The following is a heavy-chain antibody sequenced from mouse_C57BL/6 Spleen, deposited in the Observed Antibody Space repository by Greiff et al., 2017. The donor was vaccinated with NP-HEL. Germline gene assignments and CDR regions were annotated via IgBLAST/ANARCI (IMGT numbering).Heavy chain of an antibody. J-gene: IGHJ2*01. D-gene: IGHD1-1*01. CDR1: GYSITSGYY. CDR2: ISYDGSN. V-gene: IGHV3-6*01. Sequence: EVQLKESGPGLVKPSQSLSLTCSVTGYSITSGYYWNWIRQFPGNKLEWMGYISYDGSNNYNPSLKNRISITRDTSKNQFFLKLNSVTTEDTATYYCARGGITTVVAGDYWGQGTTLTVSS. CDR3: ARGGITTVVAGDY.